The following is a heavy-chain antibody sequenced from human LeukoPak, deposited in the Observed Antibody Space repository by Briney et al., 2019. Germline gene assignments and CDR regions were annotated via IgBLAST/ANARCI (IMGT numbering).Heavy chain of an antibody. CDR2: IYYSGST. D-gene: IGHD3-22*01. Sequence: SETLSLTCTVSGGSISSYYWGWIRQPPGKGLEWIGSIYYSGSTYYNPSLKSRVTISVDTSKNQFSLKLSSVTAADTAVYYCATITYYYDSNWFDPWGQGTLVTVSS. J-gene: IGHJ5*02. CDR1: GGSISSYY. V-gene: IGHV4-39*07. CDR3: ATITYYYDSNWFDP.